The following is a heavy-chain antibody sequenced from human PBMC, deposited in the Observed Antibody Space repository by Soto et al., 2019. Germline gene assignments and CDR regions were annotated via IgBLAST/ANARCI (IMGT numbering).Heavy chain of an antibody. CDR3: AKAYYYDSSGYYPNWFDP. V-gene: IGHV3-23*01. CDR1: GFTFSSYA. CDR2: ISGSGGST. D-gene: IGHD3-22*01. J-gene: IGHJ5*02. Sequence: GGSLRLSCAASGFTFSSYAMSWVRQAPGKGLEWVSAISGSGGSTYYADSVKGRFTISRDNSKNTLYLQMNSLRAEDTAVYYCAKAYYYDSSGYYPNWFDPWGQGTLVTVSS.